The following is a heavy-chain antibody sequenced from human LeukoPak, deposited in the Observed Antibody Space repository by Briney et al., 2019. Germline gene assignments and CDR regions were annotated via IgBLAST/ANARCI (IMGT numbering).Heavy chain of an antibody. V-gene: IGHV3-48*03. CDR2: ISSSGSTI. CDR3: ARVYYGSGNSAAFDY. J-gene: IGHJ4*02. D-gene: IGHD3-10*01. Sequence: SWGSLRLSCAASGFTFSSYEMNWVRQAPGKGLEWVSYISSSGSTIYYADSVKGRFAISRDNAKNSLYLQVNSLRAEDTAVYYCARVYYGSGNSAAFDYWGQGTLVTVSS. CDR1: GFTFSSYE.